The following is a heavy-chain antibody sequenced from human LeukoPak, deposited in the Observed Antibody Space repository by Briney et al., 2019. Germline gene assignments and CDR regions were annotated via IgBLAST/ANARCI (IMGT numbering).Heavy chain of an antibody. V-gene: IGHV3-21*01. CDR3: ARAIISSSYMDV. J-gene: IGHJ6*02. Sequence: GGSLRLSCAASGFTFSSYSMNWVRQAPGKGLEWVSSLSSRSNYIYYADAVKGRLTISRDNAKNSLYLQMNSLRAEDTAVYYCARAIISSSYMDVWGQGTTVTVSS. CDR1: GFTFSSYS. D-gene: IGHD6-13*01. CDR2: LSSRSNYI.